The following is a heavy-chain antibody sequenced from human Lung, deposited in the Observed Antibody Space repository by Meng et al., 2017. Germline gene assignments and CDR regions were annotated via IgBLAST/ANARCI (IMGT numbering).Heavy chain of an antibody. J-gene: IGHJ5*02. CDR3: AKEAAMAS. V-gene: IGHV3-23*01. Sequence: VTLMGFGGGFVQPGGSLRLSCAASGFTFTAFSMTWVRQAPGKGLEWVSTISSTGDSTFYPDSVKGRFIVSRDNSKNTLYLQMNSLRAEDTAIYYCAKEAAMASWGQGTLVTSPQ. CDR2: ISSTGDST. CDR1: GFTFTAFS. D-gene: IGHD5-18*01.